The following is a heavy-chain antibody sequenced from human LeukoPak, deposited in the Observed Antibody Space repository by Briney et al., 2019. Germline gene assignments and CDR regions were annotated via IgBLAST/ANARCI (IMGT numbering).Heavy chain of an antibody. J-gene: IGHJ4*02. CDR1: GFTFSSYA. D-gene: IGHD2-2*01. CDR2: ISSSGTSI. Sequence: GGSLRLSCAASGFTFSSYAMSWVRQAPGKGLEWVSYISSSGTSIYYADSVKGRFTISRDNAKNSLYLQMNSLRADDTAVYYCARRYCSSTSCLIDYWGQGTLVTVSS. V-gene: IGHV3-48*03. CDR3: ARRYCSSTSCLIDY.